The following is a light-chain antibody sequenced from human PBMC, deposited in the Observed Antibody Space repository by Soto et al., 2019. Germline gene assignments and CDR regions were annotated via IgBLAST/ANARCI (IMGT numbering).Light chain of an antibody. CDR1: QSVSDY. CDR3: QQRSDWPGPT. CDR2: DVS. J-gene: IGKJ5*01. Sequence: EIVLTQSPATLSLSPGARATLSCRASQSVSDYLAWYQQKPGQAPRLLIYDVSNRAAGIPARFSGSGSGTDFTLTISSLEPEDFAVYYCQQRSDWPGPTFGQGTRLEI. V-gene: IGKV3-11*01.